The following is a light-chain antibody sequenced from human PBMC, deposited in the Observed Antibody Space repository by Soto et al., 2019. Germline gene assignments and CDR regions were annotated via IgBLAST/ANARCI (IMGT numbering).Light chain of an antibody. V-gene: IGLV6-57*01. CDR3: QSYDSNDHVV. CDR2: EDN. J-gene: IGLJ2*01. Sequence: NFMLTQPHSVSESPGKTVTISCTRRSGSIASNYVQWYQQRPGSSPTTVIYEDNQRPSGVPERFSGSIDSSSNSASLTISGLKTEDEADYYCQSYDSNDHVVFAGGTKLTVL. CDR1: SGSIASNY.